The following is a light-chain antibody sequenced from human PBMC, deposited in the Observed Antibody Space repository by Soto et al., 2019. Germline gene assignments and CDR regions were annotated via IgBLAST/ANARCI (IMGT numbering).Light chain of an antibody. Sequence: SYVLTQPPSVSVAPGETARISCGGNNVGSRSVHWYQQKPGQAPFLVIYYDSDRPSGIPERFSGSNSGNTATLIISRVEDGDEADYYCQVWEATGDQVVFGGGTKLTVL. CDR3: QVWEATGDQVV. CDR2: YDS. V-gene: IGLV3-21*01. J-gene: IGLJ2*01. CDR1: NVGSRS.